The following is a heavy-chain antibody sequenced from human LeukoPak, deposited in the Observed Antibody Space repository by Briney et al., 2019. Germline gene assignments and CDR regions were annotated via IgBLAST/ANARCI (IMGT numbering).Heavy chain of an antibody. V-gene: IGHV1-69*05. Sequence: SVKVSCKASGYIFTKYGFTWVRQAPGQGLEWMGGIIPIFGTANYAQKFQGRVTITTDESTSTAYMELSSLRSEDTAVYYCARETPYCSSTSCYMAGANWFDPWGQGTLVTVSS. CDR1: GYIFTKYG. CDR2: IIPIFGTA. J-gene: IGHJ5*02. CDR3: ARETPYCSSTSCYMAGANWFDP. D-gene: IGHD2-2*02.